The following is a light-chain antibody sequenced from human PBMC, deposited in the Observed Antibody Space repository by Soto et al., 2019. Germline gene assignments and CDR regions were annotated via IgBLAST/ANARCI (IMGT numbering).Light chain of an antibody. Sequence: DIQMTQSPSTLSASVGDRVTITCRASQSISSSLAWYQQKPGKAPKVLIYKASSLERGVPSRFSGSGSGTEFAVTIRRLQPEGFATYYCQQYNSYWTFGQGTKVEIK. CDR3: QQYNSYWT. CDR1: QSISSS. V-gene: IGKV1-5*03. J-gene: IGKJ1*01. CDR2: KAS.